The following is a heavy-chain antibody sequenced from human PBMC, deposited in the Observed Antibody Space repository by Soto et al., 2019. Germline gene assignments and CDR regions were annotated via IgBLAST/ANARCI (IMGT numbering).Heavy chain of an antibody. CDR3: ARLSRASFALDV. Sequence: GESLKISCKGSGYNFITDWTSWVRQMPGKGLEWMGRIDPTDSYTKYSPSFEGHVTISADKSISTAYLQWSSLKASDSAVYYCARLSRASFALDVWGRGTTVTVSS. CDR2: IDPTDSYT. CDR1: GYNFITDW. V-gene: IGHV5-10-1*01. D-gene: IGHD3-16*01. J-gene: IGHJ6*02.